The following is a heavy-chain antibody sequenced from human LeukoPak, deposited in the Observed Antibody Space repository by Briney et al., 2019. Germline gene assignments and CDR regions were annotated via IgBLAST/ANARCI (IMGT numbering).Heavy chain of an antibody. D-gene: IGHD2-2*01. CDR1: GNYW. CDR2: INSDGSWT. Sequence: GGSLRLSCAASGNYWMHWVRQAPGKGLVWVSHINSDGSWTSYADSVKGRFTISKDNAKNTVYLQMNNLRAEDTAVYYCVSFYETHWGRGTLVTVSS. V-gene: IGHV3-74*01. CDR3: VSFYETH. J-gene: IGHJ4*02.